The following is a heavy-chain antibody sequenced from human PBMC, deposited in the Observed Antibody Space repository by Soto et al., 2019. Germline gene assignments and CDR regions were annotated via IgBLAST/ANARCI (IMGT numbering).Heavy chain of an antibody. CDR3: AKDTSSGWYSYYYGMDV. Sequence: GGSLRLSCAASGFTFDDYAMHWVRQAPGKGLEWVSGISWNSGSIGYADSVKGRFTISRDNAKNSLYLQMNSLRAEDTALYYCAKDTSSGWYSYYYGMDVWGQGTTVTVSS. J-gene: IGHJ6*02. CDR1: GFTFDDYA. CDR2: ISWNSGSI. V-gene: IGHV3-9*01. D-gene: IGHD6-19*01.